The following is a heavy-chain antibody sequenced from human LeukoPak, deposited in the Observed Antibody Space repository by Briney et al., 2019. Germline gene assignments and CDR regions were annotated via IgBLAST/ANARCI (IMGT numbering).Heavy chain of an antibody. CDR1: GYTFTGYY. V-gene: IGHV1-2*02. CDR3: ARVSIVVVIIPRSLDAFDI. J-gene: IGHJ3*02. Sequence: ASVKVSCKASGYTFTGYYMHWVRQAPGQGLEWMGWINPNSGGTNYAQKLQGRVTMTTDTSTSTAYMELRSLRSDDTAVYYCARVSIVVVIIPRSLDAFDIWGQGTMVTVSS. D-gene: IGHD3-22*01. CDR2: INPNSGGT.